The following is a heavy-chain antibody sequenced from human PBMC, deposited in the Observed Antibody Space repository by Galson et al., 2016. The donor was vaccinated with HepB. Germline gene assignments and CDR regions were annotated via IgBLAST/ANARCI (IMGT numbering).Heavy chain of an antibody. J-gene: IGHJ6*02. CDR3: ASGYALHV. D-gene: IGHD3-3*01. Sequence: CAISGDSVSRNSAARNWIMQSPSGGLEWLGRTYYRSTWLTDYAVSVQSRIIINADTSKNQFSLQLKSVSPEDTAVYYCASGYALHVWGQGTTVTVSS. CDR1: GDSVSRNSAA. V-gene: IGHV6-1*01. CDR2: TYYRSTWLT.